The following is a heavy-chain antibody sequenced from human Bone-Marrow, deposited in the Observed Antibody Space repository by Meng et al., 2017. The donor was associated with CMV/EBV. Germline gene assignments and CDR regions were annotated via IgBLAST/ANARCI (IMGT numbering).Heavy chain of an antibody. CDR3: ARGTDGGNSVYYYYGMDV. V-gene: IGHV1-2*02. CDR1: GYTSNGYY. Sequence: ASVKVSCKASGYTSNGYYIHWVRQAPGQGLEWMAWINPTSGDTTYAQNFQGRVTLSRDLSISTAYMDLSRLRSDDTAVYYCARGTDGGNSVYYYYGMDVWGQGTTVTVSS. D-gene: IGHD4-23*01. J-gene: IGHJ6*02. CDR2: INPTSGDT.